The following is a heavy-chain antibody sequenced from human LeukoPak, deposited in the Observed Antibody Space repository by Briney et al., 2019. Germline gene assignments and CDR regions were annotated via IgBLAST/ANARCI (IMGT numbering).Heavy chain of an antibody. Sequence: PGPSLRLSCAASGFTSDDYATHSVRQAPGKGPEWVSGISWNSGSIGYPDSVKGRFTISREHANNSLYLQMNSLRGDDTALYYCARDILPLYYSRGYYYGMDVWGQGTTVTVSS. D-gene: IGHD2-15*01. CDR3: ARDILPLYYSRGYYYGMDV. V-gene: IGHV3-9*02. CDR1: GFTSDDYA. J-gene: IGHJ6*02. CDR2: ISWNSGSI.